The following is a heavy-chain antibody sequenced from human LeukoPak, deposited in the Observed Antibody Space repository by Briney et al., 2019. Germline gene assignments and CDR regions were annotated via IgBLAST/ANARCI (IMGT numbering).Heavy chain of an antibody. Sequence: ASVKVSCKASGYTFTSYDINWVRQATGQGLEWMGWMKPNSGNTGYAQKFQGRVTMTRNTSISTAYMELSSLRSEDTAVYYCATQRRGGTPSYYMDVWGKGTTVIVSS. CDR3: ATQRRGGTPSYYMDV. CDR2: MKPNSGNT. V-gene: IGHV1-8*01. J-gene: IGHJ6*03. D-gene: IGHD2-15*01. CDR1: GYTFTSYD.